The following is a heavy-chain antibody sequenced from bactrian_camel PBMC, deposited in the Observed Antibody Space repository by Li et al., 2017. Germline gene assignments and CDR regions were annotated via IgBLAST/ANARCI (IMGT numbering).Heavy chain of an antibody. CDR2: LASDGRHT. CDR3: ATDWPSPGGGGSLGREYDY. D-gene: IGHD1*01. J-gene: IGHJ4*01. Sequence: VQLVESGGGLVEPGGSLRLSCVASGFTFSSYAMSWVRQAPGKGLEWLSALASDGRHTYYADSVKGRFTISRDTAKNSVYLQMNSLTSEDTALYYCATDWPSPGGGGSLGREYDYWGQGTQVTVS. CDR1: GFTFSSYA. V-gene: IGHV3S40*01.